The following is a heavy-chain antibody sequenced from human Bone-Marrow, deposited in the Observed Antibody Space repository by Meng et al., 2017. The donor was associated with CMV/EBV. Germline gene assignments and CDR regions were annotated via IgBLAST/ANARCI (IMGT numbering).Heavy chain of an antibody. CDR3: ARGCPSYDY. D-gene: IGHD1-26*01. CDR2: INSNSGST. CDR1: GFTFDDYG. Sequence: GGSLSLSCAASGFTFDDYGMSWVRQAPGKGLEWVSGINSNSGSTAYADSVKGRFTISRDNAKNSLYLQMNSLRAEDTAFYYCARGCPSYDYWGQGTLVTVSS. J-gene: IGHJ4*02. V-gene: IGHV3-20*04.